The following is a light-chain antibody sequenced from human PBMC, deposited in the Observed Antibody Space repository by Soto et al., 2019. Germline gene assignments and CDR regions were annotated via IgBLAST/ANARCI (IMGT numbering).Light chain of an antibody. CDR3: QQYNYRPPA. Sequence: EIVMTQSPATLSVSPGERAALSCRASQSVSGNLAWYQQTPGQAPRLLIYGASNKATGIPARFSGSGFGTEFTLTISSLKSEDFAVYYCQQYNYRPPAFGQGTRLEIK. J-gene: IGKJ5*01. CDR1: QSVSGN. V-gene: IGKV3-15*01. CDR2: GAS.